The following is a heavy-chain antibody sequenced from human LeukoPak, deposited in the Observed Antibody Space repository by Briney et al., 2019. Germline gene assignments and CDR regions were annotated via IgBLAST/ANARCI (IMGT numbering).Heavy chain of an antibody. CDR2: IHYSGNT. V-gene: IGHV4-39*01. Sequence: PSETLSLTCIVSGGSISRSTYYWGWIRQPPGKGLEWIGSIHYSGNTYYNPSLKSRITISVDTSKNQFSLKLRSVTAADTAVYYCARGGKIAVVGTRSPQYFHHWGQGTLVTVSS. CDR3: ARGGKIAVVGTRSPQYFHH. D-gene: IGHD6-19*01. CDR1: GGSISRSTYY. J-gene: IGHJ1*01.